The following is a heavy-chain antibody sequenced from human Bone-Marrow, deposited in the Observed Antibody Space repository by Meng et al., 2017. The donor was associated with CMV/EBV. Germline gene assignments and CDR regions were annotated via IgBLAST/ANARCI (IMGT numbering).Heavy chain of an antibody. D-gene: IGHD6-6*01. Sequence: SGPTLVKPPQTLTLTCTFSGFSLSTSGMRVSWIRQPPGKALEWLARIDWDDDKFYSTSLKTRLTISKDTSKNQVVLTMTNMDPVDTATYYCAQMSSSSAFYYWGQGTLVTVSS. CDR2: IDWDDDK. J-gene: IGHJ4*02. CDR3: AQMSSSSAFYY. V-gene: IGHV2-70D*14. CDR1: GFSLSTSGMR.